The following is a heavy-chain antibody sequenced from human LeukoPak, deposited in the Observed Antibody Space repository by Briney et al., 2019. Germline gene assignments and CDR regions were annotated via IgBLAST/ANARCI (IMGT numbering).Heavy chain of an antibody. CDR2: INRSGST. CDR1: GWSLSGYY. V-gene: IGHV4-34*01. Sequence: SETLSLTCGVYGWSLSGYYWSWIHQPPGKGLEWIGEINRSGSTNYNPSLKSRVTISVDTSKNQFSLKLSSVAAADTAVYYCARGEYYYGSGSSDAFDIWGQGTMVTVSS. CDR3: ARGEYYYGSGSSDAFDI. J-gene: IGHJ3*02. D-gene: IGHD3-10*01.